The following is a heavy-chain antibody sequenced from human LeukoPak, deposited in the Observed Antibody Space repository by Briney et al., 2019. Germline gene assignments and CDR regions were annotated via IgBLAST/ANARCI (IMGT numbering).Heavy chain of an antibody. Sequence: GGSLRLSCAASGFTFSNPWMSWVRQAPDKGLEWVAIIKQDGSEKYYVDSVRGRFTISRDNAKSSLFLQMDSLRADDTAVYYCARGEEMGRLPDGPFAIWGQGTMVTVSS. V-gene: IGHV3-7*01. D-gene: IGHD5-24*01. CDR3: ARGEEMGRLPDGPFAI. CDR2: IKQDGSEK. J-gene: IGHJ3*02. CDR1: GFTFSNPW.